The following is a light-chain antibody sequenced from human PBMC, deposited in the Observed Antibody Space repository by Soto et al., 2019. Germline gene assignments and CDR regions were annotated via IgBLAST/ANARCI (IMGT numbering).Light chain of an antibody. CDR2: DVS. CDR1: SSDVGLYNY. V-gene: IGLV2-11*01. CDR3: CSYGGSYTPYV. Sequence: QSALTQPRSVSGCPGQSVTISCTGTSSDVGLYNYVSWYQQHPGKAPKLIIYDVSKRPSGVPDRFSGSKSGNTASLTISGRQAEDEGEYFCCSYGGSYTPYVFGTGTKVTVL. J-gene: IGLJ1*01.